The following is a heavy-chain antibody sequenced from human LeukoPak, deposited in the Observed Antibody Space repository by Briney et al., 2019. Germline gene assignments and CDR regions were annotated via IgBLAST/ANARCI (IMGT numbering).Heavy chain of an antibody. J-gene: IGHJ4*02. CDR3: ARGLQLVNFDY. CDR2: LPPDELDI. Sequence: GGSLRLSCAASGFTFTSYDMHWVRQAPGMGLVWVSRLPPDELDIIYADSVKGRFTVSRDNAKNTLYLQMNSLRAEDTAVYYCARGLQLVNFDYWGQGTLVTVSS. CDR1: GFTFTSYD. D-gene: IGHD6-13*01. V-gene: IGHV3-74*01.